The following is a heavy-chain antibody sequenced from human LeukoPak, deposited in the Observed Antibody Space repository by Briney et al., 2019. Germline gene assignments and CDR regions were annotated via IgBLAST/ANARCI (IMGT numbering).Heavy chain of an antibody. D-gene: IGHD2-8*01. V-gene: IGHV1-2*02. J-gene: IGHJ3*02. CDR1: AYTFTGYY. CDR3: ARRSRNGLDAFDI. CDR2: IDPNNGDT. Sequence: GASVKVSCKASAYTFTGYYLHWVRQAPGRGPEWVGWIDPNNGDTDYAQEFQGRVSMTRVRSISTAYMELSRLTSDDTAVYYCARRSRNGLDAFDIWGQGTMVTVSS.